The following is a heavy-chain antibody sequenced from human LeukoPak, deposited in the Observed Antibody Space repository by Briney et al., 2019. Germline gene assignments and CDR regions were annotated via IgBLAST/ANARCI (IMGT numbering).Heavy chain of an antibody. J-gene: IGHJ4*02. CDR3: ARGGVRHYDILTGYYIS. CDR1: GYTFTNYD. CDR2: MNPNSGNT. Sequence: ASVKVSCKASGYTFTNYDINWVRQAPGQGLEWMGWMNPNSGNTDYAQKFKGRVTITRNTSISTAYMQLNSLRSEDTAVYYCARGGVRHYDILTGYYISWGQGTLVTVSS. D-gene: IGHD3-9*01. V-gene: IGHV1-8*01.